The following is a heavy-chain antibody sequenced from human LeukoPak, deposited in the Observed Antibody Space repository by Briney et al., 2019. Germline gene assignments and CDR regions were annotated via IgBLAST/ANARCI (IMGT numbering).Heavy chain of an antibody. J-gene: IGHJ4*02. Sequence: ASVKVSCKASGYIFITYAMHWVRQAPGQRLEWMGWIHAVNGNTKYSQKFQGRVTITRDTSASTAYMDLSSLISEDTAVYYCARGDKYDSSGVGLYDYWGQGTLVTVSS. CDR2: IHAVNGNT. CDR3: ARGDKYDSSGVGLYDY. V-gene: IGHV1-3*01. CDR1: GYIFITYA. D-gene: IGHD3-22*01.